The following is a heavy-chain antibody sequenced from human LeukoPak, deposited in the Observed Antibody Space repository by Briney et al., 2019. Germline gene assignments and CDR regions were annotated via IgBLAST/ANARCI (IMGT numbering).Heavy chain of an antibody. V-gene: IGHV3-9*01. CDR3: ARGSGYSYDEGIFDY. CDR1: GFSFDDFG. Sequence: TGGSLRLSCAASGFSFDDFGMHWVRQAAGKGLEWVSGISWSSRNIGYADSVKGRFTISRDNTKNSLFLQMNSLRAEDTALYYCARGSGYSYDEGIFDYWGQGTLVTVSS. CDR2: ISWSSRNI. D-gene: IGHD5-18*01. J-gene: IGHJ4*02.